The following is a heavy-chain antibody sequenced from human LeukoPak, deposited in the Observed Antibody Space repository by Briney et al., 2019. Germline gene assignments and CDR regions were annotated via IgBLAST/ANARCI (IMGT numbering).Heavy chain of an antibody. J-gene: IGHJ4*02. D-gene: IGHD3-22*01. V-gene: IGHV3-48*01. CDR3: ARDRHKYNYDSGGYPPY. CDR1: GFTFSSYS. Sequence: PGGSPRLSCAASGFTFSSYSMLWVRQAPGKGLEWVSYISSSSSTIYYADSVKGRFTISRDNAKNTLYLQMNTLRAEDTAVYYCARDRHKYNYDSGGYPPYWGQGTLVTVSS. CDR2: ISSSSSTI.